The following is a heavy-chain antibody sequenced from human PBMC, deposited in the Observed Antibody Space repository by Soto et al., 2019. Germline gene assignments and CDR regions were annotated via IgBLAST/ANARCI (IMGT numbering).Heavy chain of an antibody. Sequence: DVQLVESGGGLVKPGESLRLSCAASGFTFTNAWMSWVRQAPGKGMEWVGRIESETDGGTTDYATRVKGRLAISLDHSKTTLYLQTNSRKSEDTAVYYCVIDITVAVAGRLYWGQGTLVTVSS. J-gene: IGHJ4*02. D-gene: IGHD6-19*01. V-gene: IGHV3-15*04. CDR2: IESETDGGTT. CDR3: VIDITVAVAGRLY. CDR1: GFTFTNAW.